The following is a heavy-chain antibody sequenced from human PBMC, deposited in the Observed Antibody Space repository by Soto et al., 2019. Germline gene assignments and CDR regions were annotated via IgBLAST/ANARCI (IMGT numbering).Heavy chain of an antibody. D-gene: IGHD6-19*01. CDR3: ARPIAVAGTLSFRFDP. CDR1: GGSISSSSYY. CDR2: IYYSGST. Sequence: SETLSLTCTVSGGSISSSSYYWGWIRQPPGKGLEWIGSIYYSGSTYYNPSLKSRATISVDTSKNQFSLKLSSVTAADTAVYYCARPIAVAGTLSFRFDPWGQGTLVTVSS. V-gene: IGHV4-39*01. J-gene: IGHJ5*02.